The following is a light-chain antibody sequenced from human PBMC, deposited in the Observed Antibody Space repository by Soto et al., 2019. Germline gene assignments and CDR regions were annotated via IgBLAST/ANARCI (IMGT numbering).Light chain of an antibody. Sequence: EIVLTQSPGTLSLSPGERATLSCRASQSVSGNYLAWYQQQPGQAPRLLFYGASSRATDIPDSFSASGSGTDFTLTSSRLEPDDVAVYYCQQYGSSFTFGQGTKLEIK. CDR2: GAS. CDR1: QSVSGNY. V-gene: IGKV3-20*01. CDR3: QQYGSSFT. J-gene: IGKJ2*01.